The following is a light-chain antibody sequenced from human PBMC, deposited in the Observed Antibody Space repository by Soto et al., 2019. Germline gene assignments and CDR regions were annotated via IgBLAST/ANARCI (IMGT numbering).Light chain of an antibody. CDR3: SSYAGSNNLVI. CDR2: EVN. Sequence: QSALTQPPSAPGSPGQSVTISCTGTSNDVGAYNYVSWYQQHPGKAPKLIISEVNKRPSGVPDRFSGSKSDNTASLIVSGLQAEDEADYYCSSYAGSNNLVIFGGGTKVTVL. V-gene: IGLV2-8*01. J-gene: IGLJ2*01. CDR1: SNDVGAYNY.